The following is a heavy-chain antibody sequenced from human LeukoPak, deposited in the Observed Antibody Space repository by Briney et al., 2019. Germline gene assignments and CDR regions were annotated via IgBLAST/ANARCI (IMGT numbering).Heavy chain of an antibody. V-gene: IGHV4-39*02. CDR2: IYYNGNS. CDR3: TSEYSSSPAY. D-gene: IGHD6-6*01. J-gene: IGHJ4*02. Sequence: PSETLSLTCTVSGGSITNPTYHWGWVRQPPGKGLEWIGSIYYNGNSYYNLDLKSRLTLSIDTSNNQFSLKLESVTAADTAVYYCTSEYSSSPAYWGQGTQVTVSS. CDR1: GGSITNPTYH.